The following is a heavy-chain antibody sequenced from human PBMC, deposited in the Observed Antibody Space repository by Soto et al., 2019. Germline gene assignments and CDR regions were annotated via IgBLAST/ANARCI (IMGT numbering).Heavy chain of an antibody. CDR1: GFTFSAYD. CDR2: IGTQHDA. V-gene: IGHV3-13*01. J-gene: IGHJ5*02. D-gene: IGHD2-8*02. CDR3: ARQASYWHGGGGWFDP. Sequence: EVQLVESGGGLVQPGGSLRLSCAASGFTFSAYDMHWVRQTTGKGLEWVAAIGTQHDAYYPDSVKGRFTISRENAKNPLYLQMKRRRAGDRAVYYCARQASYWHGGGGWFDPWGQGTLVTVSS.